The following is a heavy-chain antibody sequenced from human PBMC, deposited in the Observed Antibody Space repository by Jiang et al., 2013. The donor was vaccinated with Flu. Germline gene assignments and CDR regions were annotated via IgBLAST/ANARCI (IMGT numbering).Heavy chain of an antibody. D-gene: IGHD3-3*01. CDR1: GFTLRSYA. V-gene: IGHV3-23*01. Sequence: LESGGGLVQPGGSLRLSCAASGFTLRSYAMSWVRQAPGKGLEWVSTISSSGSSTFYADSVMGRFTISRDISKNTLYLQMNSLRAEDTAVYYCAKDTTGRDNDFWSGYFYDYWGQGTLVTVSS. J-gene: IGHJ4*02. CDR2: ISSSGSST. CDR3: AKDTTGRDNDFWSGYFYDY.